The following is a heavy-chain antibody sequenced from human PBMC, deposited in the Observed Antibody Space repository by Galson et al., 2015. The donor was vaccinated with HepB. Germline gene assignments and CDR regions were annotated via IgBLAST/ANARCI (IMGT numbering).Heavy chain of an antibody. CDR1: GFTFNKAW. CDR3: TTDGNKWDYSLDY. V-gene: IGHV3-15*07. Sequence: SLRLSCAASGFTFNKAWMNWVRQAPGKGLEWVGRIKSETETMDYAAPIKGRFSIWGDDSRSTVYLQVNSLRIDDTAVYYCTTDGNKWDYSLDYWGRGTLVTVAS. J-gene: IGHJ4*02. D-gene: IGHD1-26*01. CDR2: IKSETETM.